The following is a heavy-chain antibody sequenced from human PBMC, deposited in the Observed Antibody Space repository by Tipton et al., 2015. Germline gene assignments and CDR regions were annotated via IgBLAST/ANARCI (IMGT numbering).Heavy chain of an antibody. Sequence: TLSLTCAVSAYSISSDYYWGWIRQPPGKGLEWIGYIYYSGSTNYNPSLKSRATVLLDTSKTQFSLSLTSVTAADTAVYYCARVPDSGFDAFDIWGQGTMVTVSS. CDR3: ARVPDSGFDAFDI. V-gene: IGHV4-61*01. J-gene: IGHJ3*02. CDR1: AYSISSDYY. CDR2: IYYSGST. D-gene: IGHD5-12*01.